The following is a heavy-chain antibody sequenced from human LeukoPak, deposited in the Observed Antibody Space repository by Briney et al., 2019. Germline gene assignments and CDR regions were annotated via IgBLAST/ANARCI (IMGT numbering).Heavy chain of an antibody. CDR1: GFTFSSYA. CDR2: ISYDGSNK. J-gene: IGHJ4*02. Sequence: PGGSLRLSCAASGFTFSSYAVHWVRQAPGKGLEWVAVISYDGSNKYYADSVKGRFTISRDNSRNTLYLQMDSLSAEDTAVYYCVKVDTWGQGTLVTVSS. CDR3: VKVDT. D-gene: IGHD3-22*01. V-gene: IGHV3-30*04.